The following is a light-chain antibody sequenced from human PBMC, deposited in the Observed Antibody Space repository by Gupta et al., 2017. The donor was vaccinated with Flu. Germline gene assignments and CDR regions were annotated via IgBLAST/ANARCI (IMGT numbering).Light chain of an antibody. Sequence: DIQMTQSPSSLSASVGDSVTITCRTSQNIDNYLFWYQQKPEKAPKLLISGASTLQSGVPPRFSGSGSGTDFTLTISSLQPDDFATYYCQQSYSTTLTFGGGTKVDIK. CDR2: GAS. CDR3: QQSYSTTLT. CDR1: QNIDNY. V-gene: IGKV1-39*01. J-gene: IGKJ4*01.